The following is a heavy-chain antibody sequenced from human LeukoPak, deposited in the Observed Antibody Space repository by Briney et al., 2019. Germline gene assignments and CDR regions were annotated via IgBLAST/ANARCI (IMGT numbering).Heavy chain of an antibody. CDR3: ARAADGSTWFDP. CDR1: GFTFSSYS. J-gene: IGHJ5*02. CDR2: ISSSRGSM. Sequence: GGSLRLSCAASGFTFSSYSMNWARQAPGKGLEWISYISSSRGSMFYADSVKGRFAISRDNAKNSLYLQMNSLRVEDTAVYYCARAADGSTWFDPWGQGTLVTVSS. D-gene: IGHD5-24*01. V-gene: IGHV3-48*01.